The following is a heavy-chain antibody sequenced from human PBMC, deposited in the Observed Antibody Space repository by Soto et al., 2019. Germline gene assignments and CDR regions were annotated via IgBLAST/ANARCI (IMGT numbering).Heavy chain of an antibody. J-gene: IGHJ4*02. Sequence: GGSLRLSCAASGFTCSSYCISWIRLSPGKGLEWVSVISGGGDTTYYTPSVKGRFTISRDDFRNTLYLQMNSLRTEDTAIYYCAKLRDFVVLPAGILDYWGPGTLVTV. V-gene: IGHV3-23*01. CDR3: AKLRDFVVLPAGILDY. CDR2: ISGGGDTT. D-gene: IGHD2-8*01. CDR1: GFTCSSYC.